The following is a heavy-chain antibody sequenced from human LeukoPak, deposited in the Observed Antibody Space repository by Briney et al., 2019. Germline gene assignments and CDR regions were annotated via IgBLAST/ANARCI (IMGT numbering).Heavy chain of an antibody. Sequence: GGSLRLSCTASGFTFRDYTINWVRQAPGKGLEWVSAIDKSGTFIKYADSVKGRFTISRDNAKNSLYLQMYSLRAKDTAVYYCARDYTGYFPWGQGTLVTVSS. CDR1: GFTFRDYT. V-gene: IGHV3-21*04. D-gene: IGHD3-9*01. CDR2: IDKSGTFI. J-gene: IGHJ5*02. CDR3: ARDYTGYFP.